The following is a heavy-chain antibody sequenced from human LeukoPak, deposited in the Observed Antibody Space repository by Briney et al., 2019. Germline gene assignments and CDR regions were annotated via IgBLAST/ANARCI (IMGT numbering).Heavy chain of an antibody. Sequence: PGGSLRLSCAASGFTFSYAWMTWVRQAPGKGLEWVGRIKSKPDGGTTDCAAPVKGRFTISRDDSKNTLYLQMNSLKTEDTAVYYCTTDDFYDSNWGQGTLVTVSS. V-gene: IGHV3-15*01. CDR3: TTDDFYDSN. D-gene: IGHD3-10*01. J-gene: IGHJ4*02. CDR1: GFTFSYAW. CDR2: IKSKPDGGTT.